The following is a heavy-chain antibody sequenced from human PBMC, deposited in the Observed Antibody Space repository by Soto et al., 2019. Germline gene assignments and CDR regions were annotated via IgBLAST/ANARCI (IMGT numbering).Heavy chain of an antibody. J-gene: IGHJ6*02. Sequence: PSETLSLTCTVSGGSISSYYWSWIRQPPGKGLEWIGYIYYSGSTNYNPSLKSRVTISVDTSKNQFSLKLSSVTAVDTAVYYCARGGATGYSYGYYYYGMDVWGQGTTVTVSS. CDR1: GGSISSYY. CDR2: IYYSGST. D-gene: IGHD5-18*01. V-gene: IGHV4-59*01. CDR3: ARGGATGYSYGYYYYGMDV.